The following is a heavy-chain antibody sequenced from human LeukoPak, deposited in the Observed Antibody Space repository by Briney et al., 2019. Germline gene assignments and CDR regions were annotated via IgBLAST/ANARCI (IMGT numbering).Heavy chain of an antibody. CDR2: INHSGST. J-gene: IGHJ6*02. CDR1: GGSFSGYY. CDR3: ARDSYYYGMDV. V-gene: IGHV4-34*01. Sequence: SETLSLTCAVYGGSFSGYYWSWIRQPPGKGLVWIGEINHSGSTNYNPSLKSRVTISVDTSKNQFSLKLSSVTAADTAVYYCARDSYYYGMDVWGQGTTVTVSS.